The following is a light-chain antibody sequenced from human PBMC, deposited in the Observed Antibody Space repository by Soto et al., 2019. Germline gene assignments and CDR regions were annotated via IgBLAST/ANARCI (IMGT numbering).Light chain of an antibody. J-gene: IGKJ4*01. CDR3: QQYGDSPLT. CDR1: QTVTSNS. CDR2: GAS. Sequence: EIVLTQSPGTLSSSPGERATLSCRASQTVTSNSLAWYQQRPGQAPSLLIYGASSRATEIPDRFSGSGSGTDFTLTISRLEPEDFAVYHCQQYGDSPLTFGGGTKVDIK. V-gene: IGKV3-20*01.